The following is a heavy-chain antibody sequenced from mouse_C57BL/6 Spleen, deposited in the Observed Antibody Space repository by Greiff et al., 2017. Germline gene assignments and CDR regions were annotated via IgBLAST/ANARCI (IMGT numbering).Heavy chain of an antibody. D-gene: IGHD2-4*01. CDR2: INPYNGGT. J-gene: IGHJ2*01. CDR3: ARAYDYGTSYYFDY. CDR1: GYTFTDYY. V-gene: IGHV1-19*01. Sequence: VQLKQSGPVLVKPGASVKMSCKASGYTFTDYYMNWVKQSHGKSLEWLGVINPYNGGTSYNQKFKGKATLTVDKSSSTAYMELNSLTSEDSAVYYCARAYDYGTSYYFDYWGQGTTLTVSS.